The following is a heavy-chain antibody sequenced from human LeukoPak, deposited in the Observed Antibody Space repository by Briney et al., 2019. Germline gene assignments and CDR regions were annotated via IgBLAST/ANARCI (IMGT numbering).Heavy chain of an antibody. CDR3: ARDDFEYSVHYGMDV. CDR2: VYRSGNT. V-gene: IGHV4-61*02. J-gene: IGHJ6*02. CDR1: GGSISSGDYY. D-gene: IGHD3-9*01. Sequence: PSQTLSLTCTVSGGSISSGDYYWSWIRQPAGKGLEWIGRVYRSGNTNYNPSLQSRVTMSVDTSKNQISLRLRSVTAADTAVYYCARDDFEYSVHYGMDVWGQGTAVTVSS.